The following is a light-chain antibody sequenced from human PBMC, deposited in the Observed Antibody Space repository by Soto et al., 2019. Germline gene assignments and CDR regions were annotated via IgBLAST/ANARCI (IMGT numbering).Light chain of an antibody. CDR3: QQYNNWPQT. V-gene: IGKV1-5*03. CDR2: KAS. CDR1: QSITGW. Sequence: DIQMTQSPPTLSASVGDRVTISCRASQSITGWLAWFQQKPGKAPKLLISKASKLESGVPSRFSGSGSGTDFTLTISGLQPDDFAVYYCQQYNNWPQTFGQGTKV. J-gene: IGKJ1*01.